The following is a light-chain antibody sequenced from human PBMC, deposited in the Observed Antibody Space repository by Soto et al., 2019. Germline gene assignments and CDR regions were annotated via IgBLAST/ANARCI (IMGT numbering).Light chain of an antibody. V-gene: IGKV3-15*01. CDR3: QHYYEWPLT. Sequence: EIVLTQSPATLSVSPGERATLSCRASKSVSNNVAWYQQKPGQAPRLLFYSASTRATGIPARFSGSASGTEFTLSISSVQSEDFAVYYCQHYYEWPLTFGGGTKVETK. CDR1: KSVSNN. J-gene: IGKJ4*01. CDR2: SAS.